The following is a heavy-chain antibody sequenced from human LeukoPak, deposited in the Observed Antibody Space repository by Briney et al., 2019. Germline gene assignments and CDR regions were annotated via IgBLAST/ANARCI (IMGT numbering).Heavy chain of an antibody. D-gene: IGHD6-13*01. Sequence: ASVKVSCKASGYTFTGYYMHWVRQAPGQGLEWMGWINPNSGGTNYAQKFQGRVTMTRDTSISTAYMELSRLRSDDTAVHYCARGTSGYSSSWYSYWGQGTLVTVSS. CDR2: INPNSGGT. J-gene: IGHJ4*02. CDR1: GYTFTGYY. CDR3: ARGTSGYSSSWYSY. V-gene: IGHV1-2*02.